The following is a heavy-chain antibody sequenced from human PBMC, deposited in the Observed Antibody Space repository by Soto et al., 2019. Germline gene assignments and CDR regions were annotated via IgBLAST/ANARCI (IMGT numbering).Heavy chain of an antibody. V-gene: IGHV5-51*01. J-gene: IGHJ3*02. D-gene: IGHD6-13*01. CDR1: GYKFTPYW. CDR2: IYPGDSAT. Sequence: PGGSLKISCKGSGYKFTPYWIGWVRQIPGKSLEWMGVIYPGDSATRYSPSLQGQVTISADKSSSAAYLQWSSLQASDTATYYCARSLVNGTYEAFAIWGQGTMVTVSS. CDR3: ARSLVNGTYEAFAI.